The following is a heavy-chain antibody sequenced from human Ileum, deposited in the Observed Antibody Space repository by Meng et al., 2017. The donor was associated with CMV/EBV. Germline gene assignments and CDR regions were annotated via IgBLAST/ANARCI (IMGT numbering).Heavy chain of an antibody. CDR3: ASDLWGFTIGDYYGMAV. D-gene: IGHD3-9*01. J-gene: IGHJ6*02. Sequence: SETLSLTCTVSGGPISSSSYYWGWIRQPPGKGLEWIGSIYYSGSTYYNPSLKSRVTISVDTSKNQFSLKLSSVTAADTAVYYCASDLWGFTIGDYYGMAVWAQGTRVTVSS. CDR1: GGPISSSSYY. V-gene: IGHV4-39*07. CDR2: IYYSGST.